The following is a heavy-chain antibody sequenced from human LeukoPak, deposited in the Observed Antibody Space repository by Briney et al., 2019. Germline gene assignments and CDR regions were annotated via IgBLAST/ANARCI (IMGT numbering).Heavy chain of an antibody. V-gene: IGHV4-31*03. CDR1: GGSISSGGYY. J-gene: IGHJ5*02. CDR2: IYYSGST. CDR3: ARVAYSSSWYWFDP. D-gene: IGHD6-13*01. Sequence: PSETLSLTCTVSGGSISSGGYYWSWIRQHPGKGPEWIGYIYYSGSTYYNPSLKSRVTISVDTSKNQFSLKLSSVTAADTAVYYCARVAYSSSWYWFDPWGQGTLVTVSS.